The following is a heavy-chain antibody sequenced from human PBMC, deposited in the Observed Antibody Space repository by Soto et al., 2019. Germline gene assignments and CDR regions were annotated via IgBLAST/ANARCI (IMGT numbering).Heavy chain of an antibody. V-gene: IGHV4-59*01. CDR3: ASGFYDSRGYSEAFDI. Sequence: SETLSLTCTVSGGSISGDHWNWIRQPPGKGLEWIAYVSSSGSTKYNPSLKSRVTISIDTTKNQFSLRLSSVTAADTAVYYCASGFYDSRGYSEAFDIWGHRTKVTVSS. CDR1: GGSISGDH. J-gene: IGHJ3*02. CDR2: VSSSGST. D-gene: IGHD3-22*01.